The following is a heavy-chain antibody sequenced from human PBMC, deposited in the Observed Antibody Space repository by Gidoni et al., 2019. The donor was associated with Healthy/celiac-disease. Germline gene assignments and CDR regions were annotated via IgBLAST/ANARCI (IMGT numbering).Heavy chain of an antibody. J-gene: IGHJ4*02. CDR1: GFTFSSYA. CDR3: VKDGKAGSGLYFDY. Sequence: EVQLVESGGGLVHPGGSLRLSCSASGFTFSSYAMHWVRQAPGKGLEYVSAISSNGGSTYYEDSVKGRFTISRDNSKNTLYLQMSSLRAEDTAVYYCVKDGKAGSGLYFDYWGQGTLVTASS. D-gene: IGHD2-15*01. V-gene: IGHV3-64D*06. CDR2: ISSNGGST.